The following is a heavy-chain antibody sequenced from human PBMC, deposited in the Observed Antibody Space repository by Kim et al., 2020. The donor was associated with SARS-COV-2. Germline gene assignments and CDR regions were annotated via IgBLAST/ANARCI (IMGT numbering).Heavy chain of an antibody. J-gene: IGHJ6*02. Sequence: ETLSLTCTVSGYSIISGYYWGWIRQPPGKGLEWIGSIYHSGSTYYNPSLKSRVTISVDTSKNQFSLKLSSVTAADTAVYYCARGTRGIYDFLTGYSYYYYGVDVWGQGTTVAVSS. CDR1: GYSIISGYY. D-gene: IGHD3-9*01. V-gene: IGHV4-38-2*02. CDR3: ARGTRGIYDFLTGYSYYYYGVDV. CDR2: IYHSGST.